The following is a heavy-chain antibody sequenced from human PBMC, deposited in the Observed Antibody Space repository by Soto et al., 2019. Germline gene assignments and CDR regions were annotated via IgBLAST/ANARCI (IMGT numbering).Heavy chain of an antibody. CDR2: IYYSGST. V-gene: IGHV4-30-4*01. CDR1: CGSISSGDYY. J-gene: IGHJ6*02. CDR3: ARDHGSSHLNYGMDV. Sequence: SETLSLTCTVSCGSISSGDYYWSCIRQPPGKGLEWIGYIYYSGSTYYNPSLKSRVTISVDTSKNQFSLKLSSVTAADTAVYYCARDHGSSHLNYGMDVWGQGTTVTVSS. D-gene: IGHD6-6*01.